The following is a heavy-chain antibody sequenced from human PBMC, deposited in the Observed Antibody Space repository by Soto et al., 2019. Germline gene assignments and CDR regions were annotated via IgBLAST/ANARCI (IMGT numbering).Heavy chain of an antibody. J-gene: IGHJ4*02. V-gene: IGHV1-18*01. CDR1: GYTFTSYG. Sequence: QVQLVQSGPEVKKPGASVKVSCKTSGYTFTSYGISWVRQAPGQGLEWMGWISTYNGNTNYTQKPQGRVTMTTDTSTSTAYMELRSLRSDDTAVYYCARDIVVVPAATPSFVDFWGQGTLVTVSS. D-gene: IGHD2-2*02. CDR2: ISTYNGNT. CDR3: ARDIVVVPAATPSFVDF.